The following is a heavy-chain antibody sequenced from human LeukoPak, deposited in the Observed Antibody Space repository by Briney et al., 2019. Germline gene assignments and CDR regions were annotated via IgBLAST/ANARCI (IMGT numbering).Heavy chain of an antibody. V-gene: IGHV3-30*18. D-gene: IGHD6-13*01. Sequence: GGSLRLSCTASGFTFSSYGMHWVRQAPGKGLEWVAFISYDGSNKYYADSVKGRFTISRDNSKNTLYLQMNSLRAEDTAVYYCAKDVADSSSWYGYFDYWGQGTLVTVSS. CDR3: AKDVADSSSWYGYFDY. CDR1: GFTFSSYG. CDR2: ISYDGSNK. J-gene: IGHJ4*02.